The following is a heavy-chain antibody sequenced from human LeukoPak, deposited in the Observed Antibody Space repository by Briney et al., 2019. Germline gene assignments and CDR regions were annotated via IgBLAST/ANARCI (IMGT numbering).Heavy chain of an antibody. D-gene: IGHD3-22*01. CDR2: IYSGGST. CDR3: ARNQEIDYYDSSGFYWGVEY. J-gene: IGHJ4*02. V-gene: IGHV3-66*01. CDR1: GFTFSSYW. Sequence: GGSLRLSCAASGFTFSSYWMSWVRQAPGKGLEWVSVIYSGGSTYYADSVKGRFTISRDNAKNSLYLQMDSLRAEDTAVYYCARNQEIDYYDSSGFYWGVEYWGQGTLVTASS.